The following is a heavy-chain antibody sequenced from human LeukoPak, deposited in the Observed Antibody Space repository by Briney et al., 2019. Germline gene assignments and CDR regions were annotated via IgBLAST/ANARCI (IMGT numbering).Heavy chain of an antibody. CDR3: ANDDIIVGATAFDI. Sequence: PGGSLSLSCAASGFTFSSFAMRWVRQAPVKGRELVSTISGSGSPTYFADSVKGRFIISRDNSKNTLYLQMNSLRAEDTAVYYCANDDIIVGATAFDIWGQGTMVTVSS. CDR2: ISGSGSPT. J-gene: IGHJ3*02. V-gene: IGHV3-23*01. CDR1: GFTFSSFA. D-gene: IGHD1-26*01.